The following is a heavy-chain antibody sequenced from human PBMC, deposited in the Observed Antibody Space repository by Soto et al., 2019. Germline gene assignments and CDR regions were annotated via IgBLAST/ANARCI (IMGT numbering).Heavy chain of an antibody. J-gene: IGHJ4*02. CDR3: ARARRVVVVTAILDY. CDR1: GYTFTSYG. Sequence: ASVKVSCKASGYTFTSYGLNWVRQAPGQGLEWMGWINPNSGGTNYAQKFQGRVTMTRDTSISTAYMELSRLRSDDTAVYYCARARRVVVVTAILDYWGQGTLVTVSS. CDR2: INPNSGGT. V-gene: IGHV1-2*02. D-gene: IGHD2-21*02.